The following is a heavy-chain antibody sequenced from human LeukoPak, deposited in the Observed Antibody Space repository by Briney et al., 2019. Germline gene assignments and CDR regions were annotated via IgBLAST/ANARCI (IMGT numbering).Heavy chain of an antibody. CDR1: GDSISSPKW. V-gene: IGHV4/OR15-8*01. D-gene: IGHD2-21*02. Sequence: SETLSLTCVVSGDSISSPKWWSWVRQPPGKGLEWIGEVYHSGSANYNPSVRARVKITVDKSKNQFSLKLTSVTAADTAIYYCARDLRGIVAALRWGQGTLVSVSS. CDR2: VYHSGSA. J-gene: IGHJ4*02. CDR3: ARDLRGIVAALR.